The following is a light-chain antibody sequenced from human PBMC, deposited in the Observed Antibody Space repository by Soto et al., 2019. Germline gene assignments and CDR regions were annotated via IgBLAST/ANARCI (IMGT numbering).Light chain of an antibody. Sequence: QSVLTQPRSVSGSPGQSVTISCTGTSSDVGGYNYVSWYQQHPGKAPKLMIYDVSKRPSGVPDRFSGSKSGNTASLTISGLQAEDEADYYCSSYAGSNNVFGTGTKLTVL. CDR1: SSDVGGYNY. CDR2: DVS. V-gene: IGLV2-11*01. CDR3: SSYAGSNNV. J-gene: IGLJ1*01.